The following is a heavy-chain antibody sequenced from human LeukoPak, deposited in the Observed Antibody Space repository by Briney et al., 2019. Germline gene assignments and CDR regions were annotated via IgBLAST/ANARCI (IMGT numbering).Heavy chain of an antibody. CDR1: GFTVSSNY. Sequence: GGSLRLSCAASGFTVSSNYMSWVRQAPGKGLEWVSVIYSGGSTYYADSVKGRFTISRDNSKNTLYLQMNSLTAEDTAVYYCARDGVVAAVFDYWGQGTLVTVSS. J-gene: IGHJ4*02. CDR3: ARDGVVAAVFDY. V-gene: IGHV3-53*01. D-gene: IGHD2-15*01. CDR2: IYSGGST.